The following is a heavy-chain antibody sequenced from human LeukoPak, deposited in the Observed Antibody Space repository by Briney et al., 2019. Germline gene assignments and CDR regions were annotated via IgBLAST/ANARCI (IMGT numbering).Heavy chain of an antibody. V-gene: IGHV4-34*01. D-gene: IGHD3-22*01. Sequence: SETLSLTCAVYGGSSSGYYWSWIRQPPGKGLEWIGEINHSGSTNYNPSLKSRVTISVDTSKNQFSLKLSSVTAADTAVYYCARARSRYDSSGYYYWGQGTLVTVSS. J-gene: IGHJ4*02. CDR2: INHSGST. CDR3: ARARSRYDSSGYYY. CDR1: GGSSSGYY.